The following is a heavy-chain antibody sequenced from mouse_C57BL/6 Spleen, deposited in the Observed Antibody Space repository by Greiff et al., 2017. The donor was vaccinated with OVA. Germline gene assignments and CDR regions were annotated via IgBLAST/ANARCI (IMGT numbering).Heavy chain of an antibody. CDR1: GFTFSSYA. J-gene: IGHJ2*01. CDR2: ISDGGSYT. V-gene: IGHV5-4*01. Sequence: DVKLVESGGGLVKPGGSLKLSCAASGFTFSSYAMSWVRQTPEKRLEWVATISDGGSYTYYPDNVKGRFTISRDNAKNNLYLQMSHLKSEDTAMYYCARDKGYGSSYVYYFDYWGQGTTLTVSS. D-gene: IGHD1-1*01. CDR3: ARDKGYGSSYVYYFDY.